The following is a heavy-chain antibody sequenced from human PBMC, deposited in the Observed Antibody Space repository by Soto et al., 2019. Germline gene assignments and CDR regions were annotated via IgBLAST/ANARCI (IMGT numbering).Heavy chain of an antibody. CDR3: ASIVRFLEWTIDDAFDI. J-gene: IGHJ3*02. D-gene: IGHD3-3*01. CDR1: GFTFSSYE. Sequence: PGGSLRLSCAASGFTFSSYEMNWVRQAPGKGLEWVSYISSSGSTIYYADSVKGRFTISRDNAKNSLYLQMNSLRAEDTAVYYCASIVRFLEWTIDDAFDIWGQGTMVTVS. CDR2: ISSSGSTI. V-gene: IGHV3-48*03.